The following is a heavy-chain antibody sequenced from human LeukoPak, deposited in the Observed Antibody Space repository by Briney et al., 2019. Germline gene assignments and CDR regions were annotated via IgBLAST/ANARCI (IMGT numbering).Heavy chain of an antibody. CDR2: FDPEDGET. V-gene: IGHV1-24*01. J-gene: IGHJ6*02. CDR3: AGDKWLRLGYYGMDV. CDR1: GYTLTELS. Sequence: GASVKVSCKVSGYTLTELSMHWVRQAPGKGLEWMGGFDPEDGETIYAQKFQGRVTITRDTSASTAYMELSSLRSEDTAVYYCAGDKWLRLGYYGMDVWGQGTTVTVSS. D-gene: IGHD5-12*01.